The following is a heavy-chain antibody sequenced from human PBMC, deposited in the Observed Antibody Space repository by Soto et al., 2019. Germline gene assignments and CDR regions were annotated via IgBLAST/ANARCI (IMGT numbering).Heavy chain of an antibody. CDR2: ISYDGSNK. CDR3: ARDLRNCSSTSCPKYYDILTGYYLYYYYGMDV. V-gene: IGHV3-30-3*01. J-gene: IGHJ6*02. D-gene: IGHD3-9*01. Sequence: GGSLRLSCAASGFTFSSYAMHWVRQAPGKGLEWVAVISYDGSNKYYADSVKGRFTISRDNSKNTLYLQMNSLRAEGTAVYYCARDLRNCSSTSCPKYYDILTGYYLYYYYGMDVWGQGTTVTVSS. CDR1: GFTFSSYA.